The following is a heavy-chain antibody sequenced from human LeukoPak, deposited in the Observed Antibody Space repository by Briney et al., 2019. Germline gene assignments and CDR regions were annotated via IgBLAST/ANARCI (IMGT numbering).Heavy chain of an antibody. CDR2: ISSSGSTI. V-gene: IGHV3-48*04. J-gene: IGHJ4*02. Sequence: PGGSLRLSCAASGFTFSSYAMHWVRQAPGKGLEWVSHISSSGSTIYYADSVKGRFTISRDNAKNSLYLQMNSLRAEDTAVYYCASDSSGGTQGVDYWGQGTLVTVSS. D-gene: IGHD6-19*01. CDR1: GFTFSSYA. CDR3: ASDSSGGTQGVDY.